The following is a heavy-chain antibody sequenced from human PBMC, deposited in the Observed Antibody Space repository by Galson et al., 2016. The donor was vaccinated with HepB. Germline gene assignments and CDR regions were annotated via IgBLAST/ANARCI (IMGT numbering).Heavy chain of an antibody. D-gene: IGHD5-12*01. CDR3: ARALTGIVATGGH. CDR1: GFTFSSYT. CDR2: ISFDETTK. V-gene: IGHV3-30-3*01. Sequence: SLRLSCAASGFTFSSYTMHWVRQAPGKGLEWVALISFDETTKYYADSVKGRFTIARDNSQNTLFLQMNSLRGDDTAMYYCARALTGIVATGGHRGQGTLVIVSS. J-gene: IGHJ4*02.